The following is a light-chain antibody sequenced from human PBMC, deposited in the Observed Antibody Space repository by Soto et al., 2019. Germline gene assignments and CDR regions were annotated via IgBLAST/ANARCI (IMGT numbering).Light chain of an antibody. CDR3: SSYAGSSNV. CDR2: EGN. CDR1: SGSIASNY. V-gene: IGLV6-57*04. Sequence: NFMLTQPHSVSESPGKTVTISCTRSSGSIASNYVQWYQQRPGSVPTTVIYEGNQRPSGVPDRFSGSKSGNTASLTVSGLQAEDEADYYCSSYAGSSNVFGTGTKLTVL. J-gene: IGLJ1*01.